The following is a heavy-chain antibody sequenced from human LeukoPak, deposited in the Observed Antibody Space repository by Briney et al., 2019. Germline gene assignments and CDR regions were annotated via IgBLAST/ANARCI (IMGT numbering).Heavy chain of an antibody. J-gene: IGHJ3*01. CDR1: GFTFSSYA. CDR3: ARDQGDYSFAFDV. Sequence: GGSLRLSCAASGFTFSSYAMHWVRQAPGKGLEWVAVISYDGSNKYYADSVKGRFTISRDNSKNTLYLQMNSLRAEDTAVYFCARDQGDYSFAFDVWGQGTMVTVSS. D-gene: IGHD4-17*01. CDR2: ISYDGSNK. V-gene: IGHV3-30*04.